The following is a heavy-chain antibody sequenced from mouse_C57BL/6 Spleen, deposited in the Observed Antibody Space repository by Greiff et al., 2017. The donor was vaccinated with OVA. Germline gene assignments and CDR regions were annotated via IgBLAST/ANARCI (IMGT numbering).Heavy chain of an antibody. V-gene: IGHV1-50*01. J-gene: IGHJ4*01. D-gene: IGHD1-1*01. CDR3: AAFITTVVATGYYAMDY. CDR2: IDPSDSYT. CDR1: GYTFTSYW. Sequence: QVQLQQPGAELVKPGASVKLSCKASGYTFTSYWMQWVKQRPGQGLEWIGEIDPSDSYTNYNQKFKGKATLTVDTSSSTAYMQLSSLTSEDSAVYYCAAFITTVVATGYYAMDYWGQGTSVTVSS.